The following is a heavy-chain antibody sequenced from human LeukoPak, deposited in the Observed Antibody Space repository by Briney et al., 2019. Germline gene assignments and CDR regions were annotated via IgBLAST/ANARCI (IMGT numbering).Heavy chain of an antibody. CDR1: GFAFDEHG. V-gene: IGHV3-20*04. CDR3: ARAPITSPFYFDY. J-gene: IGHJ4*02. D-gene: IGHD2-2*01. CDR2: RGGGST. Sequence: GGSLRLSCTASGFAFDEHGMSWVRQVPGKGLEWVSGRGGGSTGYADPLRGRFTISRDNAKNSLYLQMDSLRAEDTALYYCARAPITSPFYFDYWGQGTLVTVSS.